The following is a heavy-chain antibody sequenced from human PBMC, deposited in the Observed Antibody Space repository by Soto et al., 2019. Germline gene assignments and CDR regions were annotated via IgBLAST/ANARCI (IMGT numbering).Heavy chain of an antibody. V-gene: IGHV1-18*01. D-gene: IGHD2-21*01. CDR2: ISTDNGNT. CDR1: GYSFTSYG. Sequence: QVHLVQSGAEVRKPGASVKVSCKASGYSFTSYGISWVRQAPGQGLEWMGWISTDNGNTNYAHNLQGRVSMTIDPSTSTAYMELCSLGSDDTAVYYCARDVPDTSLFFYCYGMDVWRQGTTDTVSS. CDR3: ARDVPDTSLFFYCYGMDV. J-gene: IGHJ6*02.